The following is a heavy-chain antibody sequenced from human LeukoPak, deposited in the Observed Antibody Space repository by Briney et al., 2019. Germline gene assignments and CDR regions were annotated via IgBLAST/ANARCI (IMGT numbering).Heavy chain of an antibody. CDR2: ISSSSSYI. J-gene: IGHJ3*02. CDR3: ARGSGYSYVLLDAFDI. Sequence: GGSLRLSCAASGFTFSSYSMNWVRQAPGKGLEWVSSISSSSSYIYYADSLKGRFTISRDNAKNSLYLQMNSLRAEDTAVYYCARGSGYSYVLLDAFDIWGQGTMVTVSS. D-gene: IGHD5-18*01. V-gene: IGHV3-21*01. CDR1: GFTFSSYS.